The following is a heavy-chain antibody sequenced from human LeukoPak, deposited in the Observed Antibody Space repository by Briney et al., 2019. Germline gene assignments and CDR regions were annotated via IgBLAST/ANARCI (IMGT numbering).Heavy chain of an antibody. CDR3: ARAKGDRRITMVRGVTNYYYFYMDV. CDR2: IYTSGST. CDR1: GGSISRYY. D-gene: IGHD3-10*01. Sequence: SETLSLTCTVAGGSISRYYWSWIRQPAGKGLEWIGRIYTSGSTNYNPCLKSRVTMSVATSKNQFSRNLSAVTAADPAVYYCARAKGDRRITMVRGVTNYYYFYMDVWGKGTTVTISS. V-gene: IGHV4-4*07. J-gene: IGHJ6*03.